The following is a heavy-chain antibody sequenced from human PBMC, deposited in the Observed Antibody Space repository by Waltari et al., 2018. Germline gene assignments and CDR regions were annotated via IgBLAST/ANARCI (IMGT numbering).Heavy chain of an antibody. CDR2: INPHSGAT. CDR1: GYTFNAFD. D-gene: IGHD4-17*01. CDR3: AREGDYGSYFEF. V-gene: IGHV1-2*02. Sequence: QAHLVLSGAELTKPGASVKVSCKASGYTFNAFDIHWVRQAPGQGPEWLGWINPHSGATRYARQFQGRVTLTADRAIDTAYMELNSLKSDDTAMYYCAREGDYGSYFEFGGQGTLVTVSS. J-gene: IGHJ4*02.